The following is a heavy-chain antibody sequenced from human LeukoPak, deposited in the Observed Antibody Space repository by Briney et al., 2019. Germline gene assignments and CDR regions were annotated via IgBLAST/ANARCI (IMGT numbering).Heavy chain of an antibody. CDR1: GGSISSSNPY. J-gene: IGHJ6*03. CDR3: ARLSGSYYHYYYMDV. Sequence: SETLSLTCTVSGGSISSSNPYWGWIRQPPGRGLEWIGRIYYSGSTYYNSSLKSRVTISVDTPKNQFSLKLNSVTAADTAVYYCARLSGSYYHYYYMDVWGKGTTVTVSS. CDR2: IYYSGST. D-gene: IGHD1-26*01. V-gene: IGHV4-39*01.